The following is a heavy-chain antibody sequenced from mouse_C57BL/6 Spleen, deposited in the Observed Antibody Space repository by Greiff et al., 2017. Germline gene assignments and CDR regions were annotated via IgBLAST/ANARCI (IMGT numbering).Heavy chain of an antibody. CDR1: GYTFTDYY. J-gene: IGHJ4*01. V-gene: IGHV1-26*01. CDR3: ARVAIVTSYYYAMDY. D-gene: IGHD2-5*01. CDR2: LNPNNGGT. Sequence: VQLQQSGPELVKPGASVKISCKASGYTFTDYYMNWVKQSHGKSLEWIGDLNPNNGGTSYNQKFKGKATLTVDKSSSTAYMELRSLTSEDSAVYYCARVAIVTSYYYAMDYWGQGTSVTVSS.